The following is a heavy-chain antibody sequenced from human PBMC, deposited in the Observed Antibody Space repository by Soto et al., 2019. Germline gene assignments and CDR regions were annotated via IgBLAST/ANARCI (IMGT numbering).Heavy chain of an antibody. D-gene: IGHD6-6*01. V-gene: IGHV4-30-4*02. CDR2: IYHSGST. Sequence: SDTLSLTCTLFGGSSSSGDYYWSWIRKPPGKGLEWIGYIYHSGSTYYNPSLKSRVTISVNTSKNQFSLKLSSVTAADTAVYYCARERPDGARLDPWGQGTLVTVSS. CDR1: GGSSSSGDYY. J-gene: IGHJ5*02. CDR3: ARERPDGARLDP.